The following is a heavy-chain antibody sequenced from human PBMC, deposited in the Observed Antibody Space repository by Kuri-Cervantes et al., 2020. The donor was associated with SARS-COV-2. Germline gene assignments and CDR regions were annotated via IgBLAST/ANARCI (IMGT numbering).Heavy chain of an antibody. J-gene: IGHJ3*02. CDR2: IYHSGST. CDR3: ARALKGQIDAFDI. Sequence: SETLSLTCTVSGGSISSGGYYWSWIRQPPGKGQEWIGSIYHSGSTYYNPYLKSRVTISVDTSKTQFSLRLSSLTAADTAVYYCARALKGQIDAFDIWGQGTMVTVSS. CDR1: GGSISSGGYY. V-gene: IGHV4-39*07.